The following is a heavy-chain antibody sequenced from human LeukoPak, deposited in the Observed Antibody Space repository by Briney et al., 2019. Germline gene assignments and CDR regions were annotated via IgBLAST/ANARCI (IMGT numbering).Heavy chain of an antibody. CDR2: IHTIEKT. V-gene: IGHV4-59*01. J-gene: IGHJ4*02. CDR3: ASTLKWLAFDY. CDR1: GGSISTYF. D-gene: IGHD3-22*01. Sequence: SETLSLTCAVSGGSISTYFSSWIRQAPGKGLEWIGNIHTIEKTNYNPSLKSQVSLSLDTSKKQFSLKMTSVTTADTAVYYCASTLKWLAFDYWGQGTLVTVSS.